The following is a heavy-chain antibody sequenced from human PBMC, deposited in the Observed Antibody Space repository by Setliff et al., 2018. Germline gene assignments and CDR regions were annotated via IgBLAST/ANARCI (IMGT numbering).Heavy chain of an antibody. D-gene: IGHD6-6*01. V-gene: IGHV4-59*01. CDR3: ASPSSIIVPAVGSDVFNI. J-gene: IGHJ3*02. CDR2: IYYSGNT. CDR1: GGSISSYY. Sequence: SETLSLTCTVSGGSISSYYWSWIRQPPGKGLEWIGYIYYSGNTNYNPSLKSRVTISVDTSKNQFSLKLSSVTAADTAVYYCASPSSIIVPAVGSDVFNIWGQGTMVTVSS.